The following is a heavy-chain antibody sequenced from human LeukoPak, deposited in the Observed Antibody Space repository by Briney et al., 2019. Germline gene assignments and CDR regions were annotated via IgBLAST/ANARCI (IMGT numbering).Heavy chain of an antibody. CDR1: GYIFISYY. J-gene: IGHJ4*02. CDR3: ARTRSSNAPTYYFDC. D-gene: IGHD4-11*01. CDR2: INPSGDST. Sequence: ASVKVSCKASGYIFISYYMHWVRQAPGQGLEWMGIINPSGDSTSYAQKFQGRVTMTRDTSTSTVYMELSSLRSEDTAVYYCARTRSSNAPTYYFDCWGQGSLVTVSS. V-gene: IGHV1-46*01.